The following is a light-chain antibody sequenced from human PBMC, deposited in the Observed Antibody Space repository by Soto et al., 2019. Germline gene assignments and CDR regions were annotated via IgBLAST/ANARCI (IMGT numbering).Light chain of an antibody. V-gene: IGKV3-20*01. CDR2: GAS. CDR1: QSVDSVY. Sequence: EIVLTQSPGTLSLSPGERATLSCRASQSVDSVYLTWYQQKPGQAPRLLIYGASTRAAGIPSRFSGSGSGTDFTLTISRLEPDDFAVYYCQQYVTSPPLYTFGQGTKLEFK. CDR3: QQYVTSPPLYT. J-gene: IGKJ2*01.